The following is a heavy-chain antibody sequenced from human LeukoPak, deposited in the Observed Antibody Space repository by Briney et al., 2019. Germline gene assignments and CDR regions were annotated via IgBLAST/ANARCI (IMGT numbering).Heavy chain of an antibody. CDR1: GFTFSSYG. Sequence: GRSLRLSCAASGFTFSSYGMHWVRQAPGKGLEWVAVIWYDGSSKYYADSVKGRFTISRDNSKNTLYLQMNSLRAEDTAVYYCARDQENSSGWSDYWGQGTLVTVSS. CDR2: IWYDGSSK. D-gene: IGHD6-19*01. CDR3: ARDQENSSGWSDY. V-gene: IGHV3-33*01. J-gene: IGHJ4*02.